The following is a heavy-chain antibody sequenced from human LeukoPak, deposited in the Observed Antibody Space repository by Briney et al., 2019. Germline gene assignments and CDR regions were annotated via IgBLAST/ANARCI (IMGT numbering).Heavy chain of an antibody. V-gene: IGHV3-74*01. Sequence: GGSLRLSCAASGFTFSNYWMHWVRQAPGKGLVWVSHINADGTSTTYADSVKGRFTISRDNAKNTLYLQMNSLRAEDTAVYYSARDRWLLDYWGQGTPVTVSS. CDR1: GFTFSNYW. CDR3: ARDRWLLDY. D-gene: IGHD4-23*01. CDR2: INADGTST. J-gene: IGHJ4*02.